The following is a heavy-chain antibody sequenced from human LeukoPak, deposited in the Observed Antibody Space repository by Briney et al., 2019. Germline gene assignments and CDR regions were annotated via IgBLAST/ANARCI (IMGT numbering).Heavy chain of an antibody. V-gene: IGHV3-74*01. J-gene: IGHJ4*02. D-gene: IGHD5-12*01. CDR3: ARGERGYDFDH. CDR2: INSDASTT. CDR1: GFTFSSYW. Sequence: GGSLRLSCAASGFTFSSYWMHWVRQAPGKGLVWVSRINSDASTTTYADSLLGRFTISRDNAKNTLFLQMNSLRGEDTAVYYCARGERGYDFDHWGQGTLVTVSS.